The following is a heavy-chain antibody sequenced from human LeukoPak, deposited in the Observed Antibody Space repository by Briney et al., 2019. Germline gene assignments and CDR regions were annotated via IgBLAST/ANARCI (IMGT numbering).Heavy chain of an antibody. Sequence: PSETLSLTCTVSGGSISSSSYYWGWIRQPPGKGLEWIGSIYYSGSTYYNPSLKSRVTISIDTSKNQFSLKLSSVTAADTAVYYCASCYDFWSGYYRWGQGTLVTVSS. CDR1: GGSISSSSYY. CDR2: IYYSGST. J-gene: IGHJ4*02. D-gene: IGHD3-3*01. V-gene: IGHV4-39*07. CDR3: ASCYDFWSGYYR.